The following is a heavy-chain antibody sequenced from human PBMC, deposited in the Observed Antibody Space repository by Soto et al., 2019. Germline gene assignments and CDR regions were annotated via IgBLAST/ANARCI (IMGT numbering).Heavy chain of an antibody. D-gene: IGHD3-16*01. CDR3: ARDRVMHYYYMDV. CDR1: GFTVSSNY. J-gene: IGHJ6*03. CDR2: IYSGGST. Sequence: EVQLVESGGGLVQPGGSLRLSCAASGFTVSSNYMSWVRQAPGKGLEWVSVIYSGGSTYYADSVKGRFTISRDNSKNTLYLQMNRLRAEDTAVYYCARDRVMHYYYMDVWGKGTTVTVSS. V-gene: IGHV3-66*01.